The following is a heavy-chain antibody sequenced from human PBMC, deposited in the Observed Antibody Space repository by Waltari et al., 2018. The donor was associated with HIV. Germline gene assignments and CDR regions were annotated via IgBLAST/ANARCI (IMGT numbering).Heavy chain of an antibody. CDR1: GYSISRDYY. CDR2: ASRSGST. J-gene: IGHJ4*02. Sequence: QVQLHESGPGMVKPSETLSLTCAVSGYSISRDYYWGWIRQPPGKGLEWIGSASRSGSTYYSPSLKSRVTISLDTSKNQFSLKLNSVAAEDTAVYYCGSGSRRGHSHGIDYWGQGTLVTVSS. D-gene: IGHD5-18*01. V-gene: IGHV4-38-2*01. CDR3: GSGSRRGHSHGIDY.